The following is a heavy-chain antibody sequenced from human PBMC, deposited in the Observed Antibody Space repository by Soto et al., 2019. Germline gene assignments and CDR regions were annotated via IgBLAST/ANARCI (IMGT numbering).Heavy chain of an antibody. D-gene: IGHD3-10*01. CDR1: GFTFSSYS. V-gene: IGHV3-48*02. CDR3: ARVSGVQDGSGSYYTYGMDV. J-gene: IGHJ6*02. Sequence: GGSLRLSCAASGFTFSSYSMNWVRQAPGKGLEWVSYVSSSSSTIYYADSVKGRFTISRDNAKNSLYLQMNSLRDEDTAVYYCARVSGVQDGSGSYYTYGMDVWGQGTTVTVSS. CDR2: VSSSSSTI.